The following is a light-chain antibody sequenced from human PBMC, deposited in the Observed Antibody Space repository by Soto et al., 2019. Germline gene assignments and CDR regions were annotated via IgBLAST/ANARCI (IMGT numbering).Light chain of an antibody. CDR3: SSYGGSNNFYV. V-gene: IGLV2-8*01. Sequence: QSVLTQPPSASGSPGQSVTISCTGTSSDVGGYNFVSWYQQKPGKAPRLMIYEVNKRPSGVPDRFSGSKSGNTASLTVSGLQAEDEADYFCSSYGGSNNFYVFGTGTKLTVL. CDR1: SSDVGGYNF. CDR2: EVN. J-gene: IGLJ1*01.